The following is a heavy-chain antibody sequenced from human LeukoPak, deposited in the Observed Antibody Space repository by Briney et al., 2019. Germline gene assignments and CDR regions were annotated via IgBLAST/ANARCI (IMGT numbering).Heavy chain of an antibody. Sequence: PGGSLRLSCAASGFTFDDYTMHWVRQAPGKGLEWVSLISWDGGSTYYADSVKGRFTISRDNSKNSLYLQMNSLRTEDTALYYCAKTLDYYDGSGPSDYWGQGTLVTVSS. CDR2: ISWDGGST. CDR1: GFTFDDYT. J-gene: IGHJ4*02. D-gene: IGHD3-22*01. V-gene: IGHV3-43*01. CDR3: AKTLDYYDGSGPSDY.